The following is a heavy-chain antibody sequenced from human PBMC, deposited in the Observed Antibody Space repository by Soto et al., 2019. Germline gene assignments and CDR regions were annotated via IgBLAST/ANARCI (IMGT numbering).Heavy chain of an antibody. CDR1: GGTFSSYA. V-gene: IGHV1-69*13. CDR2: IIPIFGTA. Sequence: SVKVSCKASGGTFSSYAISWVRQAPGQGLEWMGGIIPIFGTANYAQKFQGRVTITADESTSTAYMELSSLRSEDTAVCYCARASHCGGDCYAFDYWGQGTLVTVSS. J-gene: IGHJ4*02. CDR3: ARASHCGGDCYAFDY. D-gene: IGHD2-21*02.